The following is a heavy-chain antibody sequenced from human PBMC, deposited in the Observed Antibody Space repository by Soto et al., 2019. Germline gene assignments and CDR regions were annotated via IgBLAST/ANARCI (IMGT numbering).Heavy chain of an antibody. J-gene: IGHJ4*02. Sequence: GGSLRLSCAASGFTFSSYSMNWVRQAPGKGLEWVSSISSSSSYIYYADSVKGRFTISRDNAKNSLYLQMNSLRAEDTAVYYCASLLGIKFDYWGQGALVTVSS. D-gene: IGHD3-10*01. V-gene: IGHV3-21*01. CDR3: ASLLGIKFDY. CDR1: GFTFSSYS. CDR2: ISSSSSYI.